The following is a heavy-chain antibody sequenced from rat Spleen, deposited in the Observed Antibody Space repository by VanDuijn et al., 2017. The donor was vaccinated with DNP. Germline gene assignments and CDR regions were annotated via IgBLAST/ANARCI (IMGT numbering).Heavy chain of an antibody. CDR3: ARDYGSYPYYFEY. J-gene: IGHJ2*01. D-gene: IGHD1-3*01. Sequence: EVQLVESGGDLVQPGRSLKLSCVASGFTFNNYWMTWIRQVPGKGLEWIASITSSGGSTYYQDSMKGRFIISRDNAKNNLYLQVSSLRSEDTATYYCARDYGSYPYYFEYWGQGVMVTVSS. CDR1: GFTFNNYW. V-gene: IGHV5-31*01. CDR2: ITSSGGST.